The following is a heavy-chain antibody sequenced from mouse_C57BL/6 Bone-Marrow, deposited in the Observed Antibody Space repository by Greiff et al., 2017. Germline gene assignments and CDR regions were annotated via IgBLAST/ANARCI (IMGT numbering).Heavy chain of an antibody. CDR3: ARHSTTVVAEAMDY. V-gene: IGHV5-12*01. CDR2: ISTGGGST. J-gene: IGHJ4*01. CDR1: GFTFSDYY. D-gene: IGHD1-1*01. Sequence: EVQVVESGGGLVQPGGSLKLSCAASGFTFSDYYMYWVRQTPEKRLEWVAYISTGGGSTYYPDTVKGRFTIPRDKAKNTLYLQMSRLTSEDTAMYYCARHSTTVVAEAMDYWGQGTSVTVSS.